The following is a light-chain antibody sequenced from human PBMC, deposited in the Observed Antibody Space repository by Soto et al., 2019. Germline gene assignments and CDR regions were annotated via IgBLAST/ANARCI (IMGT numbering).Light chain of an antibody. J-gene: IGLJ2*01. CDR2: DVT. Sequence: QSALTQPRSVSGSPGQSVTISCTGTSSDVGGYNYVSWYQHHPGKAPKVLIYDVTKRPSGVPDRFSGSKSGNTASLTISGLQAEDGADYHCCSYAGTSTYVVFGGGTKLTVL. CDR1: SSDVGGYNY. V-gene: IGLV2-11*01. CDR3: CSYAGTSTYVV.